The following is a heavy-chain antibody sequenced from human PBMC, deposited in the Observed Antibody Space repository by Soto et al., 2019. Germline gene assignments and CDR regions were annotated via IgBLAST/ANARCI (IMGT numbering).Heavy chain of an antibody. CDR2: INPNRGVT. Sequence: QVQLVQSGPQVKKPGASVTVSCRSSGDTFTDYYMHWVRQAPGQGLEWMGWINPNRGVTKYAQKFEGWVTMTRDTAISTGYMQLSRLRSDDTAVYYWARESVGAAAPVYYYYFYMDVWGTGTTGSVSS. D-gene: IGHD1-26*01. CDR1: GDTFTDYY. V-gene: IGHV1-2*04. CDR3: ARESVGAAAPVYYYYFYMDV. J-gene: IGHJ6*03.